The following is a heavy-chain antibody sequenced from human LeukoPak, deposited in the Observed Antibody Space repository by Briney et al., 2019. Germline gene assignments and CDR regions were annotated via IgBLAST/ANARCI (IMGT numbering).Heavy chain of an antibody. D-gene: IGHD6-6*01. V-gene: IGHV4-34*01. CDR3: ARVCDLEYSSSASFDY. CDR1: GGSLSAYY. Sequence: KTSETLSLTCAVYGGSLSAYYWTWIRQPPGKGREWIGEINHGGSTNYNPSLKSRVTISVDKSKNQFSLKLSSVTAADTAVYYCARVCDLEYSSSASFDYWGQGTLVTVSS. J-gene: IGHJ4*02. CDR2: INHGGST.